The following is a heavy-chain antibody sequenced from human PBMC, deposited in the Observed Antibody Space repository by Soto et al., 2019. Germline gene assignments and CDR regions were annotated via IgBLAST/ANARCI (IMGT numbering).Heavy chain of an antibody. CDR1: GFTFSTYG. CDR2: IWYDGGKT. V-gene: IGHV3-33*01. J-gene: IGHJ6*02. D-gene: IGHD3-10*01. Sequence: QVQLVESGGGMVQPGRSLRLSCATSGFTFSTYGMHWVRQAPGKGLEWVARIWYDGGKTFYADSVKGRFTISRGNSQNTLYLQMSSLGAEDTAVYYCARGVLEDWGQGTTVSVSS. CDR3: ARGVLED.